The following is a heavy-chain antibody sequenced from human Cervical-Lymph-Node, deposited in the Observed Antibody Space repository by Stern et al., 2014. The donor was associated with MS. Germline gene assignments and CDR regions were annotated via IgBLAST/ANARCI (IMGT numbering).Heavy chain of an antibody. V-gene: IGHV3-11*01. CDR3: ARSSGFETFDY. CDR2: ISGSGSSI. CDR1: GFTFSDYY. Sequence: QVQLVESGGGLVRPGGSLRLSCAASGFTFSDYYMTWVRQAPGKGLEGVSYISGSGSSIYYADSVKGRFTISRDNAKNSMYLQMNSLRAEDTAVYYCARSSGFETFDYWGQGTLVTVSS. D-gene: IGHD3-22*01. J-gene: IGHJ4*02.